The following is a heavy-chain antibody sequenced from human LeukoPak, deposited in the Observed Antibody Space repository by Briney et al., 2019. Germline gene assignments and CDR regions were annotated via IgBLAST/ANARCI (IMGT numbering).Heavy chain of an antibody. CDR3: AKYGDYYDSSGYPPGAFDI. CDR2: ISGSGGST. Sequence: GGSLRLSCAASGFTFDDYEMSWVRQAPGKGLEWVSAISGSGGSTYYADSVKGRFTISRDNSKNTLYLQMNSLRAEDTAVYYCAKYGDYYDSSGYPPGAFDIWGQGTMVTVSS. CDR1: GFTFDDYE. J-gene: IGHJ3*02. V-gene: IGHV3-23*01. D-gene: IGHD3-22*01.